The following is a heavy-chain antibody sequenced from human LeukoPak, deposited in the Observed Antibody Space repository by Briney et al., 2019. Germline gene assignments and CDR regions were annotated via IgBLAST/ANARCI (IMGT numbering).Heavy chain of an antibody. D-gene: IGHD5-18*01. J-gene: IGHJ4*02. CDR3: ARARSGGYSYGRRDYFDY. V-gene: IGHV4-34*01. CDR2: INHSGST. CDR1: GGSFSGYY. Sequence: SETLSLTCAVYGGSFSGYYWSWIRQPPGKGLEWIGEINHSGSTNYNPSLKSRVTISVDTSKNQFSLKLSSLTAADTAVYYCARARSGGYSYGRRDYFDYWGQGTLVTVSS.